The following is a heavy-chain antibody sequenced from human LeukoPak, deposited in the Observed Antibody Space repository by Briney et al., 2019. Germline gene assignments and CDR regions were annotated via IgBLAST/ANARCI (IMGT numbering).Heavy chain of an antibody. V-gene: IGHV3-30*02. CDR2: IRYDGSNK. CDR1: GFTFSSYG. D-gene: IGHD5-18*01. J-gene: IGHJ2*01. Sequence: PGGSLRLSCAASGFTFSSYGMHWIRQAPGKGLEWVAFIRYDGSNKYYADSVKGRFTISRDNSKNTLYLQMNSLRAEDTAAYYCARDLPDSYGPEGNWYFDLWGRGTLVTVSS. CDR3: ARDLPDSYGPEGNWYFDL.